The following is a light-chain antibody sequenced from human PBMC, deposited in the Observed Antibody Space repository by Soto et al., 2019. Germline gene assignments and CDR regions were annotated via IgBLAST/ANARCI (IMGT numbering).Light chain of an antibody. J-gene: IGKJ2*01. CDR3: QQYDDWPPFT. CDR2: GAS. V-gene: IGKV3-15*01. Sequence: EVVMTQTPATLSVSPGEGATLSCRASQSVHSNLAWYQQKPGQAPRLLIFGASTRATDIPARFCGSGSGTEFTLTISSLQSEDFAVYYCQQYDDWPPFTFGQGTKLEIK. CDR1: QSVHSN.